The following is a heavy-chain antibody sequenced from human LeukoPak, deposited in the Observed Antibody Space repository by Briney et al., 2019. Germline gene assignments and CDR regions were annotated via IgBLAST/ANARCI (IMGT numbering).Heavy chain of an antibody. CDR1: GFTFSSYA. V-gene: IGHV3-23*01. Sequence: GGSLRLSCAASGFTFSSYAMSWVRQAPGKGLEWVSAISGSGGSKYYADSVKGRFTISRDNSKNTLYLQMNSLRAEDTAVYYCAKDPAKYSSSWFNYYYYMDVWGKGTTVTVSS. CDR2: ISGSGGSK. D-gene: IGHD6-13*01. J-gene: IGHJ6*03. CDR3: AKDPAKYSSSWFNYYYYMDV.